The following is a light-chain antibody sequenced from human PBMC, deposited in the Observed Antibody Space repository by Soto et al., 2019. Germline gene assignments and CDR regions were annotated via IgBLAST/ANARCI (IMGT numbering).Light chain of an antibody. V-gene: IGKV1-33*01. CDR1: QGISNS. CDR3: QQYDNLPLT. J-gene: IGKJ4*01. Sequence: DIHMTQSPSSLSASGGDIVTITCQASQGISNSLGWYQQKPGMAPNLLIYDASNLETGVPSRFSGSGSGTDFTFTISSLQSEDIATYYCQQYDNLPLTFGGGTKGEIK. CDR2: DAS.